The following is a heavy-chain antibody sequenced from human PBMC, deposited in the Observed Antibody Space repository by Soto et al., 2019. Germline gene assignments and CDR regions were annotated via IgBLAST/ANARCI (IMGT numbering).Heavy chain of an antibody. V-gene: IGHV1-24*01. J-gene: IGHJ6*03. CDR2: FDPEVGIT. CDR1: GYTLTELS. CDR3: ARALNSGYDNYYYYYYMDV. D-gene: IGHD5-12*01. Sequence: ASVKVSCKVSGYTLTELSMHWVRQAPGKGLEWMGGFDPEVGITIYAQKFQGRVTITADKSTSTAYMELSSLRSEDTAVYYCARALNSGYDNYYYYYYMDVWGKGTTVTVSS.